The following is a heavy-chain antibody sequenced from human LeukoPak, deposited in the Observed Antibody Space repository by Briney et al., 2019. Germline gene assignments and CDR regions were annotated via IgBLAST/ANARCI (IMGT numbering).Heavy chain of an antibody. CDR2: ISLTGRT. Sequence: SGTLSLTCGVSGGSITSTNWWSWVRQPPGQGLEWIGEISLTGRTNYNPSLIGRIIMSLDESRNQLSLTLTSVTAADTAMYYCTRESGPYCPFGYWGQGTLVVVPS. CDR1: GGSITSTNW. D-gene: IGHD1-26*01. CDR3: TRESGPYCPFGY. V-gene: IGHV4-4*02. J-gene: IGHJ4*02.